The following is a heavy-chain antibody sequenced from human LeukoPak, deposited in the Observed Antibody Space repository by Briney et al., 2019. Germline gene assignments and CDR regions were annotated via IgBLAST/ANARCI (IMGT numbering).Heavy chain of an antibody. V-gene: IGHV3-48*04. Sequence: GGSLRLSCAASGFTFSSYSLNWVRQAPGKGLEWVSFISSSSITIYYADSVKGRFTISRDNAEKSLYLQMSSLRAEDTAVYYCARGRGGSYSAIDYWGQGTLVTVSS. CDR3: ARGRGGSYSAIDY. J-gene: IGHJ4*02. CDR1: GFTFSSYS. D-gene: IGHD2-15*01. CDR2: ISSSSITI.